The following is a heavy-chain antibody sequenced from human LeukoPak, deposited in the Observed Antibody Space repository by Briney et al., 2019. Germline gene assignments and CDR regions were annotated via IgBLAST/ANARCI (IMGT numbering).Heavy chain of an antibody. CDR2: INSDGSNT. D-gene: IGHD6-19*01. CDR3: ARSSGWIDY. CDR1: GFTVSSNY. Sequence: GGSLRLSCAASGFTVSSNYMSWVRQAPGKGLVWVSRINSDGSNTNYADSVKGRFTISRDNAKNTLYLQMNSLRAEDTAVYYCARSSGWIDYWGQGTLVTVSS. V-gene: IGHV3-74*01. J-gene: IGHJ4*02.